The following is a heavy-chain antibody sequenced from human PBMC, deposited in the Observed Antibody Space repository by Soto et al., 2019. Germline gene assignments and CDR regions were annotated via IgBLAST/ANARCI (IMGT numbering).Heavy chain of an antibody. CDR1: GFTFSSYW. CDR3: AVRASSGWYSYYFDY. Sequence: PGGSLRLSCAASGFTFSSYWMSWVRQAPGKGLEWVANIKQDGSEKYYVDSVKGRFTISRDNAKNSLYLQMNSLRAEDTAVYYCAVRASSGWYSYYFDYWGQGTLVTVSS. CDR2: IKQDGSEK. D-gene: IGHD6-19*01. V-gene: IGHV3-7*01. J-gene: IGHJ4*02.